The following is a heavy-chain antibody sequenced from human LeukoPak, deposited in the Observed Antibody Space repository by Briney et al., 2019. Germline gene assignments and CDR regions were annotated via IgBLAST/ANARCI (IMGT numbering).Heavy chain of an antibody. Sequence: GGSLRLSCAASRFTVSRNYMSWVRQAPGKGLEWVSFIYSSGSVSYADSVKGRFTISRNSSKNTVNLQMNSLRLEDTAVSYCAGGATVVTLDYWGQGNLVTVSS. J-gene: IGHJ4*02. CDR3: AGGATVVTLDY. CDR2: IYSSGSV. V-gene: IGHV3-66*02. CDR1: RFTVSRNY. D-gene: IGHD4-23*01.